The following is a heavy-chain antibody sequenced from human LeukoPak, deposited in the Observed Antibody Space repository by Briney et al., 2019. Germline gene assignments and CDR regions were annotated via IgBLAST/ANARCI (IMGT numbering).Heavy chain of an antibody. CDR1: GFTFSNAW. CDR3: TSEDQGGFDY. D-gene: IGHD1-26*01. CDR2: IKRKIDGETT. V-gene: IGHV3-15*01. Sequence: GGSLRLSCVASGFTFSNAWMGWVRQAPIKGLEWVGRIKRKIDGETTDYAAPAKGRFTISRDDSKNTLYLQMNSLKTEDTAVYYCTSEDQGGFDYWGRGTLVTVSS. J-gene: IGHJ4*02.